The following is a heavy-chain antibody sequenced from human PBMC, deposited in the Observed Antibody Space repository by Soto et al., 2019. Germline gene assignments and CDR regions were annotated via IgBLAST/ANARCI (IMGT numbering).Heavy chain of an antibody. V-gene: IGHV1-18*04. CDR3: ARNRVYSYGLWFDY. CDR1: GYTFTSYG. J-gene: IGHJ4*02. D-gene: IGHD5-18*01. CDR2: IGAYNGNT. Sequence: SCKASGYTFTSYGISWVRQAPGQGLEWMGWIGAYNGNTNYAQKLQGRVTMTTGTSTSTAYMELRSLRSDDTAVYYCARNRVYSYGLWFDYWGQGTLVTVSS.